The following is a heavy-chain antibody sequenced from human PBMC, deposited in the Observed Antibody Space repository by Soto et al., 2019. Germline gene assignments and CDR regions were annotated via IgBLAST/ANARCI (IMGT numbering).Heavy chain of an antibody. CDR2: IIPIFGTA. J-gene: IGHJ6*02. CDR1: GGTFSSYA. D-gene: IGHD5-18*01. Sequence: QVQLVQSGAEVKKPGSSVKVSCKASGGTFSSYAISWVRQAPGQGLEWMGGIIPIFGTANYAQKFQGRVTITADESSSTAYMEVSRLRSEDTAVYYCARSKQRGYSYGYYGMDVWGQGTTVTVSS. V-gene: IGHV1-69*12. CDR3: ARSKQRGYSYGYYGMDV.